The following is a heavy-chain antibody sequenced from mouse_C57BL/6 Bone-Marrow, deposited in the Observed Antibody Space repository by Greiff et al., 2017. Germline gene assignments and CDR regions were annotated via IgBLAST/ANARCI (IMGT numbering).Heavy chain of an antibody. D-gene: IGHD1-1*01. Sequence: EVHLVESGAELVRPGASVKLSCTASGFYIKYDYMHWVKQRPEQGLEWIGWIDPENGDTKYASKFQDKATITADTSSNSAYLQLSSLTSEDTAVYYCPISVGSIYGRAYCGQGTLVTFSA. J-gene: IGHJ3*01. CDR3: PISVGSIYGRAY. CDR1: GFYIKYDY. V-gene: IGHV14-4*01. CDR2: IDPENGDT.